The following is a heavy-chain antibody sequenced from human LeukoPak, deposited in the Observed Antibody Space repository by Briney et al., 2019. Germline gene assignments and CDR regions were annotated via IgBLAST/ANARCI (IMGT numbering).Heavy chain of an antibody. J-gene: IGHJ6*03. CDR1: GYTFTNYG. V-gene: IGHV1-18*01. D-gene: IGHD1-26*01. CDR3: AREGVGAYYYYMDV. CDR2: VSAYNGNT. Sequence: ASVTVSYKASGYTFTNYGISWVRQAPGQGREGMGWVSAYNGNTNYAQKLQGRVTMNTDTSTSTAYMELRSLRSDDTAVYYCAREGVGAYYYYMDVWGKGTTVTVSS.